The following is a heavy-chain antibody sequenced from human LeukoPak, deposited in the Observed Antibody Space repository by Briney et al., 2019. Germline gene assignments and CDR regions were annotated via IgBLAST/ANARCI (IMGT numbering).Heavy chain of an antibody. CDR2: INLYSGGA. CDR1: GYTFTDHY. J-gene: IGHJ6*02. D-gene: IGHD2-15*01. Sequence: PEASVKVSCKASGYTFTDHYMHWVRQAPGQGLEWMGCINLYSGGAHYAQKFQDWLSMTGDTSINTAYMELSSLRSDDTAVYYCARDILGRSNGGSNYFGMEVWGQGTTVTVSS. V-gene: IGHV1-2*04. CDR3: ARDILGRSNGGSNYFGMEV.